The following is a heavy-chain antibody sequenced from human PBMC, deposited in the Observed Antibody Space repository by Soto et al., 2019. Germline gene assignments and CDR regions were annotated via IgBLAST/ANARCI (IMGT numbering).Heavy chain of an antibody. CDR1: GGSISGYS. D-gene: IGHD4-17*01. J-gene: IGHJ3*02. CDR3: ARDVVYGDYRAFDI. Sequence: SETLSLTCTVSGGSISGYSWTWVLQSPGKGLEWIGYMYYNGNTNYNPSLKSRVTISAATSKKQFSLKLSSVTAADTAVYYCARDVVYGDYRAFDIWGQGTMVTVSS. CDR2: MYYNGNT. V-gene: IGHV4-59*01.